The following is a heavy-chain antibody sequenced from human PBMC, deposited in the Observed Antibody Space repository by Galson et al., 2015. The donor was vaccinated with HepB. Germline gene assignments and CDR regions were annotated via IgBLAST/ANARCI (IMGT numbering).Heavy chain of an antibody. Sequence: QSGAEMKKPGESLRISCKGSGYSFTSYWISWVRQMPGKGLEWMGRIDPSDSYTNYSPSFQGHVTISADKSISTAYLQWSSLKASDTAMYYCARHRAPDYYDSSGYYGGYFGYYYYGMDVWGQGTTVTVSS. CDR3: ARHRAPDYYDSSGYYGGYFGYYYYGMDV. D-gene: IGHD3-22*01. V-gene: IGHV5-10-1*01. J-gene: IGHJ6*02. CDR1: GYSFTSYW. CDR2: IDPSDSYT.